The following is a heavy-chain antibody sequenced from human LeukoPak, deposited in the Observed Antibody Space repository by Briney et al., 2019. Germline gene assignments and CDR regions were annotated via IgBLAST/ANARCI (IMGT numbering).Heavy chain of an antibody. D-gene: IGHD6-6*01. CDR2: IWYDGSNK. CDR1: GFTFSSHW. Sequence: GGSLRLSCAVSGFTFSSHWMSWVRQAPGKGLEWVAVIWYDGSNKYYADSVKGRFTISRDNSKNTLYLQMNSLRAEDTAVYYCAKMGSSIAASFDYWGQGTLVTVSS. V-gene: IGHV3-33*06. J-gene: IGHJ4*02. CDR3: AKMGSSIAASFDY.